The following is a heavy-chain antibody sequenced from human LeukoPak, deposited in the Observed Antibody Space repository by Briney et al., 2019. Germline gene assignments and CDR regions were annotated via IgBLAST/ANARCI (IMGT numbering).Heavy chain of an antibody. CDR2: IKENGNEQ. J-gene: IGHJ3*02. Sequence: GGSLRLSCAASGFTFSRYWMSWVRQAPGKGLEWVAHIKENGNEQYYADSVKGRFTISRDNAQKSLWLQMNSLRVEDTAVYYCARGPGDFDASDIWGQGTMVTVSS. CDR3: ARGPGDFDASDI. V-gene: IGHV3-7*01. CDR1: GFTFSRYW. D-gene: IGHD1-14*01.